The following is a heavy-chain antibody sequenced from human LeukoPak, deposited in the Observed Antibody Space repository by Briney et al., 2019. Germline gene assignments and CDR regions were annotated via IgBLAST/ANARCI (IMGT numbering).Heavy chain of an antibody. V-gene: IGHV4-4*02. Sequence: PSGTLSLNCAVSGGSISSTNWWNWVRQPPGKGLEWIGEIDHTGSTNYSPSLKSRLTISLDKSKNQFSLKPNSVTAADTAVYYCARRPGIAARRNYYYYYMDVWGKGTTVTVSS. CDR1: GGSISSTNW. D-gene: IGHD6-6*01. J-gene: IGHJ6*03. CDR3: ARRPGIAARRNYYYYYMDV. CDR2: IDHTGST.